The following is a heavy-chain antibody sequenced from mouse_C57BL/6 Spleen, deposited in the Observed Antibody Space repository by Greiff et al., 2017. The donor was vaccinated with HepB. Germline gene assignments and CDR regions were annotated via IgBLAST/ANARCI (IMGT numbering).Heavy chain of an antibody. CDR3: ARNYYGSSYGYFDV. CDR1: GYTFTSYW. Sequence: QVQLQQPGAELVKPGASVKLSCKASGYTFTSYWMHWVKQRHGQGHEWIGMIHPNRGSTNYNEKFKSKATLTVDKSSSTAYMQLSSLTSEDSAVYYCARNYYGSSYGYFDVWGTGTTVTVSS. V-gene: IGHV1-64*01. D-gene: IGHD1-1*01. CDR2: IHPNRGST. J-gene: IGHJ1*03.